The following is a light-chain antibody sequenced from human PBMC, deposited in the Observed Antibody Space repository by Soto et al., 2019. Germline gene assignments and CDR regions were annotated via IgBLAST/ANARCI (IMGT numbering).Light chain of an antibody. Sequence: DVVMTQTPLSLSVTPGQPAPISCRSTQSLLHSDGETYLYWYLXRQGQPPQRXISESVNRFSGVSDRFSGSGSGTDLTMKISRVEAEDGGVYDCMQSIELPYTFGQGTKVDIK. CDR2: ESV. CDR1: QSLLHSDGETY. V-gene: IGKV2D-29*01. J-gene: IGKJ2*01. CDR3: MQSIELPYT.